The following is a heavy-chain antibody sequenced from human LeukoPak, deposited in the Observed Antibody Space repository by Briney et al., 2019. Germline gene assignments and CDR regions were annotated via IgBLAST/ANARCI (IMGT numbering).Heavy chain of an antibody. J-gene: IGHJ4*02. CDR3: AMGNNFDFFYFDY. CDR2: IIPIFGTT. D-gene: IGHD3-9*01. V-gene: IGHV1-69*05. Sequence: SVKVSCKASGGTFSSYSISWVREAPGQGLEWMGGIIPIFGTTKYAQNFQGRVTITTAGSTSTAYMELKSLRSEDTAVYYCAMGNNFDFFYFDYWGQGTLVTVSS. CDR1: GGTFSSYS.